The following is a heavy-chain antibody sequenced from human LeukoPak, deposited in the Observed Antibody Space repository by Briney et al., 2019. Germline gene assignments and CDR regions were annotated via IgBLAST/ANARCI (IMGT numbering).Heavy chain of an antibody. J-gene: IGHJ3*02. D-gene: IGHD3-9*01. CDR2: MNPNSGNT. CDR1: GYTFTSYD. CDR3: ARPLGAWLRYFDWYQWDAFDI. Sequence: ASVKVSCKASGYTFTSYDINWVRQATGQGLEWMGWMNPNSGNTGYAQKFQGRVTMTRNTSISTAYMELSSLRSEDTAVYYCARPLGAWLRYFDWYQWDAFDIWGQGTMVTVSS. V-gene: IGHV1-8*01.